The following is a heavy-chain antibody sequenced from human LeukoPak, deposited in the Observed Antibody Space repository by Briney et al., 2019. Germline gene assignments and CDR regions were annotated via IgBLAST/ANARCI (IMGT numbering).Heavy chain of an antibody. V-gene: IGHV4-59*01. D-gene: IGHD3-3*02. J-gene: IGHJ4*02. CDR1: GGSISSYY. CDR2: IYYSGST. Sequence: PSETLSLTCTVSGGSISSYYWSWIRQPPGKGLEWIGYIYYSGSTNYNPSLKSRVTISVDTSKNQFSLKLSSVTAADTAVHYCARGLAAIPLSPFDYWGQGTLVTVSS. CDR3: ARGLAAIPLSPFDY.